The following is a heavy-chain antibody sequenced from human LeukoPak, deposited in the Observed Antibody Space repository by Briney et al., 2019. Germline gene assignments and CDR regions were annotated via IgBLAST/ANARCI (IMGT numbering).Heavy chain of an antibody. CDR1: AYTFTGFY. J-gene: IGHJ4*02. D-gene: IGHD6-13*01. V-gene: IGHV1-2*02. CDR3: AGTTSGSWYFDY. Sequence: ASVKVSCKASAYTFTGFYMHWVRQAPGQGLEWMGWINPNSGGTNYAQNFQGRVTMTRDTSTSTAYMELSRLRSDDTAVYYCAGTTSGSWYFDYWGQGTLVTVSS. CDR2: INPNSGGT.